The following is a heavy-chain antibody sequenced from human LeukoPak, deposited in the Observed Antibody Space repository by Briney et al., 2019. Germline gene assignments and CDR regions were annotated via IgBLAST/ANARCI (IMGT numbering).Heavy chain of an antibody. D-gene: IGHD4-17*01. CDR3: ARQSEDYAEYYFDY. Sequence: WIRQPPGKGLEWIGSIYYSGSTYYNPSLKSRVTISVDTSKNQFSLKLRSVTAADTSVYYCARQSEDYAEYYFDYWGQGTLVTVSS. J-gene: IGHJ4*02. V-gene: IGHV4-39*01. CDR2: IYYSGST.